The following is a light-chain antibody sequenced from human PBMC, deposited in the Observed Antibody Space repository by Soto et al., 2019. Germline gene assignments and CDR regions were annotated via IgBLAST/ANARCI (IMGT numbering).Light chain of an antibody. J-gene: IGKJ2*01. Sequence: EIVLTQSPATLSVSPGESATLSCRASQSVSRHLAWYQQKPGQDPRVLIYHASTRATGIPATFSGSGSGTEFTLTISSLQSEDFAVYYCLQYSDWPPRYTVGQGTKLEIK. CDR3: LQYSDWPPRYT. V-gene: IGKV3-15*01. CDR1: QSVSRH. CDR2: HAS.